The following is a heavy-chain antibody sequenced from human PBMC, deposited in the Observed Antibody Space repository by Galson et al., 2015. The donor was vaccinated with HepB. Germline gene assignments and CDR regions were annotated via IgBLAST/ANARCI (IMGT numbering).Heavy chain of an antibody. J-gene: IGHJ4*02. CDR1: RFTFSDYW. Sequence: SLRLSCAASRFTFSDYWMNWIRQAPGQGLEWVANIKPDGTEKYYIDSVKGRFTISRDNAKNSLYLQMDSLRAEDTAVYYCSSRKSSTLEAYWGQGTLVTVSS. CDR2: IKPDGTEK. CDR3: SSRKSSTLEAY. V-gene: IGHV3-7*03. D-gene: IGHD2/OR15-2a*01.